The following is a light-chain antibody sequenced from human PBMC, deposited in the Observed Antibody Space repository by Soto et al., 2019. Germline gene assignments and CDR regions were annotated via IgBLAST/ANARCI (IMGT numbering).Light chain of an antibody. CDR3: QQRSDSPT. CDR1: QSVNSY. V-gene: IGKV3-11*01. Sequence: EIVLTQSPATLSLSPGERATLSCRASQSVNSYLAWYQHKPGQAPRLLIYDASNRATGVPARFSGSGSGTDFPLTISSLEPEDSAVYYCQQRSDSPTFGQGTKLEIK. J-gene: IGKJ2*01. CDR2: DAS.